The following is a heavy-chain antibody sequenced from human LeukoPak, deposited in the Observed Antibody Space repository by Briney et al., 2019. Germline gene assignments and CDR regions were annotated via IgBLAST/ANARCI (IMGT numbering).Heavy chain of an antibody. Sequence: GGSLRLSCAASGFTVSSNYMSWVRQAPGKGLEWVSVIYSGGSTYYADFVKGRFTISRDNSKNTLYLQMNSLRAEDTAVYYCASDLTSWGCFDHWGQGTLVTVSS. CDR1: GFTVSSNY. D-gene: IGHD7-27*01. J-gene: IGHJ4*02. CDR2: IYSGGST. V-gene: IGHV3-53*01. CDR3: ASDLTSWGCFDH.